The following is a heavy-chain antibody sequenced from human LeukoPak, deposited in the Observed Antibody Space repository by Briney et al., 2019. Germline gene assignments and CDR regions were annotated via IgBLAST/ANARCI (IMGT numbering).Heavy chain of an antibody. Sequence: GGSLRLSCAASGFTFDDYAMHWVRQAPGKGLEWVSGISWNSGSIGYADSVKGRFTISRDNAKNSLYLRMNSLRAEDTALYYCAKDLGSGALVPDYWGQGTLVTVSS. CDR1: GFTFDDYA. D-gene: IGHD3-3*01. V-gene: IGHV3-9*01. J-gene: IGHJ4*02. CDR2: ISWNSGSI. CDR3: AKDLGSGALVPDY.